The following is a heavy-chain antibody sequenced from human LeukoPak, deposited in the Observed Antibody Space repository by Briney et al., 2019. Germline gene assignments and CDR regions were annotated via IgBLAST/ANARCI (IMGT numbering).Heavy chain of an antibody. V-gene: IGHV3-7*03. CDR2: IKQDGSEK. CDR3: AREGCSSTSCYWNFDH. Sequence: GGSLRLSCAASGFTFSSYWMSWVRQAPGKGLEWVANIKQDGSEKYYVDSVKGRFTISRDNAKNSLYLQMNSLRAEDTAVYYCAREGCSSTSCYWNFDHWGQGTLVTVSS. J-gene: IGHJ4*02. D-gene: IGHD2-2*01. CDR1: GFTFSSYW.